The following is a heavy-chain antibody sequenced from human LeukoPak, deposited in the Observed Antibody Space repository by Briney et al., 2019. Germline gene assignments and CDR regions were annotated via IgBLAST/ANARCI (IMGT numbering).Heavy chain of an antibody. D-gene: IGHD1-26*01. CDR1: GDSMSSHY. V-gene: IGHV4-39*01. CDR3: ARQRLWADY. Sequence: SETLSLTCTVSGDSMSSHYWGWFRQPPGTGLEWIGVVYYSGSTYYTPSLKSRVTISVDTSKNQFSLRLNSVTAADTAVYYCARQRLWADYWGQGTLVTVSS. CDR2: VYYSGST. J-gene: IGHJ4*02.